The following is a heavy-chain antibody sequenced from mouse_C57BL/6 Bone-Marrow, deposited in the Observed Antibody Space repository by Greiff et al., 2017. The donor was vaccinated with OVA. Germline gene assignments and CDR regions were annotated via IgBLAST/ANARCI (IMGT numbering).Heavy chain of an antibody. V-gene: IGHV1-54*01. D-gene: IGHD1-1*01. CDR1: GYAFTNYL. Sequence: QVQLQQSGAELVRPGTSVQVSCKASGYAFTNYLIEWVKQRPGPGLEWIGVINPGSGGSNYNEKFNGTATLTADKSSSTAYMQRSSLTSEDSAVEFCARRGYYYGSSYFYAMDDGGQGTTVTVSS. CDR2: INPGSGGS. J-gene: IGHJ4*01. CDR3: ARRGYYYGSSYFYAMDD.